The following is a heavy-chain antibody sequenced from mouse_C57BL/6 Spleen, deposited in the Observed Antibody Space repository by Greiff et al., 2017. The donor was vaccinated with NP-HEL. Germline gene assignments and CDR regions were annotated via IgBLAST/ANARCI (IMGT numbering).Heavy chain of an antibody. V-gene: IGHV1-53*01. D-gene: IGHD1-1*01. CDR2: INPSNGGT. Sequence: VQLQQSGTELVKPGASVKLSCKASGYTFTSYWMHWVKQRPGQGLEWIGNINPSNGGTNYNEKFKSKATLTVDKSSSTAYMQLSSLTSEDSAVYYCARAKVITTVVATGDFDVWGTGTTVTVSS. J-gene: IGHJ1*03. CDR3: ARAKVITTVVATGDFDV. CDR1: GYTFTSYW.